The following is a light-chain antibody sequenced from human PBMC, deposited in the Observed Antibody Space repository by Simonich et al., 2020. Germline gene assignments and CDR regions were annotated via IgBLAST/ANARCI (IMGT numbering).Light chain of an antibody. V-gene: IGKV4-1*01. CDR1: QSVLYSSNNKNY. J-gene: IGKJ4*01. CDR2: WAA. CDR3: QQYYSTPPT. Sequence: DIVMTQSPDSLAVSLGERATINCKSRQSVLYSSNNKNYLAWYQQKPGQPPKLLIYWAATRESGVPGRFSGSGSGTDFTLTISSLQAEDVAVYYCQQYYSTPPTFGGGTKVEIK.